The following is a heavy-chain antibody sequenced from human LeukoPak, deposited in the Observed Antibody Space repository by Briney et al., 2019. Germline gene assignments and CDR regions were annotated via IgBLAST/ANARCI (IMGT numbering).Heavy chain of an antibody. Sequence: PSQTLSLTYTVSGGSISSGDHYWSWVRQSPGKGLEWLGHIYDSGSMYSNPSLKSRITIPLDTSKNQFSLKLGSVTAADTAVYYCARGVPSSDYGGTDVFDIWGQGTMVTVSS. CDR3: ARGVPSSDYGGTDVFDI. V-gene: IGHV4-30-4*01. CDR1: GGSISSGDHY. J-gene: IGHJ3*02. D-gene: IGHD4-17*01. CDR2: IYDSGSM.